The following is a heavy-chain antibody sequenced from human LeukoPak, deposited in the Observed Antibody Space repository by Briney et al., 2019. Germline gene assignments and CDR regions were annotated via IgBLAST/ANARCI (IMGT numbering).Heavy chain of an antibody. CDR2: ITISSTYL. Sequence: GGSLRLSCAASGFTFSRYSMNWVRQAPGKGLEWVSSITISSTYLSYADSVKGRFTISRDNAKNSLYLQMNSLRAEDTAVYYCARDLEQQLFDLWGQGTLVTVSS. J-gene: IGHJ5*02. D-gene: IGHD6-13*01. CDR1: GFTFSRYS. V-gene: IGHV3-21*01. CDR3: ARDLEQQLFDL.